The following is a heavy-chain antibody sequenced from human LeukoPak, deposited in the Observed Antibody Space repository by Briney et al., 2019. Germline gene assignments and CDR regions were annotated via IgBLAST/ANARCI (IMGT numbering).Heavy chain of an antibody. V-gene: IGHV3-48*03. J-gene: IGHJ5*02. CDR2: ISSSGSTI. CDR1: GFTFSSYE. D-gene: IGHD3-22*01. CDR3: ATDLGYDSKFDP. Sequence: HPGGSLRLSCAASGFTFSSYEMNWVRQAPGKGLEWVSYISSSGSTIYYADSVKGRFTISRDNAKNSLYLQMNSLRAEDTAVYYCATDLGYDSKFDPWGQGTLVTVSS.